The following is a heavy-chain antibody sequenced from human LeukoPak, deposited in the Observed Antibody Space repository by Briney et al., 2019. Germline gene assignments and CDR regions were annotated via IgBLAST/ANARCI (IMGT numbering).Heavy chain of an antibody. CDR3: ARGDSVVTAAY. J-gene: IGHJ4*02. CDR2: IYSGGST. D-gene: IGHD2-21*02. V-gene: IGHV3-53*01. CDR1: GFTVSRYY. Sequence: GGSLRLSCAASGFTVSRYYISWVRQAPGKGLEWVSVIYSGGSTYYEDSVKGRFTISRDNSKNTLYLQMNSLRAEDTAVYYCARGDSVVTAAYWGQGTLVTVS.